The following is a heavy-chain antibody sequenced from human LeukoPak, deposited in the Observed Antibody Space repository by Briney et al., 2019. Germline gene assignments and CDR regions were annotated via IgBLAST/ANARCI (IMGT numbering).Heavy chain of an antibody. V-gene: IGHV3-9*03. CDR2: ISWNSGSI. J-gene: IGHJ4*02. Sequence: GGSLRLSCAASGFTFDDYAMHWVRQAPGKGLEWVSGISWNSGSIGYADSMKGRFTISRDNAKNSLYLQMNSLRAEDMTLYYCTKGTYYDILTGQYDYWGQGTLVTVSS. D-gene: IGHD3-9*01. CDR1: GFTFDDYA. CDR3: TKGTYYDILTGQYDY.